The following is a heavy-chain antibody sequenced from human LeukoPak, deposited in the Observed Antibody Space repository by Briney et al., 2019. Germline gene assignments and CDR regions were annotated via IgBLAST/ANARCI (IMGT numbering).Heavy chain of an antibody. CDR3: ARDQAGGAVVPAAYDY. J-gene: IGHJ4*02. Sequence: GGSLRLSCAASGFTFSDYYMSWIRQAPGKGLEWVSYISSSSSYTNYADSVKGRFTISRDNAKNSLYLQMNSLRAEDTAVYYCARDQAGGAVVPAAYDYWGQGTLVTVSS. D-gene: IGHD2-2*01. V-gene: IGHV3-11*05. CDR2: ISSSSSYT. CDR1: GFTFSDYY.